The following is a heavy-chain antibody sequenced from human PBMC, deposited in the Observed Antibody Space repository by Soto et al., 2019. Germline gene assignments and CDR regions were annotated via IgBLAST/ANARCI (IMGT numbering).Heavy chain of an antibody. D-gene: IGHD3-22*01. V-gene: IGHV3-23*01. J-gene: IGHJ4*02. CDR2: ISGSGTKT. CDR1: GFSFSSYA. Sequence: PGGSLRLSCAASGFSFSSYAMIWVRRAPGKGLDWVSAISGSGTKTHYADSVKGRFTISRDNSKNTLYLQMNSLRAEDTAVYYCAKDHPVIEVVKVFEYWGRGALVTVSS. CDR3: AKDHPVIEVVKVFEY.